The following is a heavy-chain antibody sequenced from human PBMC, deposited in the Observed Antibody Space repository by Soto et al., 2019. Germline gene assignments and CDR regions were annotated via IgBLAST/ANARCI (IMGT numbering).Heavy chain of an antibody. D-gene: IGHD3-9*01. CDR3: ARGFPYYDILTGSSFDY. J-gene: IGHJ4*02. CDR1: GGSFSGYY. V-gene: IGHV4-34*01. Sequence: PSETLSLTCAVYGGSFSGYYWSWIRQPPGKGLEWIGEINHSGSTNYNPSLKSRVTISVDTSKNQFSLKLSSVSAADTAVYYCARGFPYYDILTGSSFDYWGQGTLVTVSS. CDR2: INHSGST.